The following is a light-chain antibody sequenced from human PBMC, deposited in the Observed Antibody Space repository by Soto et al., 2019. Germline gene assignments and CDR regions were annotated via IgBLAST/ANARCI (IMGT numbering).Light chain of an antibody. CDR3: PQRSNWPPT. CDR1: QSVSSY. V-gene: IGKV3-11*01. CDR2: DAS. Sequence: EIVMTQSPFTLSVSPGERATLSCGASQSVSSYLSWYQQKPGQAPRLLIYDASNRATGIPARFSGSGSGTDFTLTISSLEPEDFAVYYCPQRSNWPPTFGQGTKVDIK. J-gene: IGKJ1*01.